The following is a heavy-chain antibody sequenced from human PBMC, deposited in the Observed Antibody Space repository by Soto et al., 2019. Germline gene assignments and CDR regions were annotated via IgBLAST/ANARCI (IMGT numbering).Heavy chain of an antibody. CDR3: ARVRECSGGTCYNDFDF. CDR1: GGSISSGGYY. V-gene: IGHV4-31*03. J-gene: IGHJ4*02. CDR2: IYYSGST. D-gene: IGHD2-15*01. Sequence: SETLSLTCTVSGGSISSGGYYWSWIRQHPGKGLEWIGYIYYSGSTYYNPSLKSRVTISVDTSKNQFSLKLSSVTAADKAVYYCARVRECSGGTCYNDFDFWGQGTLVTVSS.